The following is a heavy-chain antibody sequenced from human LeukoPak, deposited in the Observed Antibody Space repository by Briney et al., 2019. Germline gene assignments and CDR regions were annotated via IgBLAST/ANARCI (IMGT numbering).Heavy chain of an antibody. CDR3: AKGFAVVVVPAAEYY. CDR2: ISGSGGST. J-gene: IGHJ4*02. V-gene: IGHV3-23*01. D-gene: IGHD2-2*01. CDR1: GFTFSSYG. Sequence: GALRLSCAASGFTFSSYGMSWVRQAPGKGLEWVSAISGSGGSTYYADSVKGRFTISRDNSKNTLYLQMNSLRAEDTAVYYCAKGFAVVVVPAAEYYWGQGTLVTVSS.